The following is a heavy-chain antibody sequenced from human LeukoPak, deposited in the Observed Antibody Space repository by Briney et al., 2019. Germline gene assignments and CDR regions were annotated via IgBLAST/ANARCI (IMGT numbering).Heavy chain of an antibody. CDR3: APSGSQWYFDY. CDR2: INPNSGGT. Sequence: GSMKGSCKAFGNTFTGYSIHLVGQAPGQGLEWMGWINPNSGGTNYAQKFQGRVTMTRDTSISTAYMELSRLRSDDTAVYYCAPSGSQWYFDYWGQGTLVTVSS. D-gene: IGHD3-3*01. J-gene: IGHJ4*02. CDR1: GNTFTGYS. V-gene: IGHV1-2*02.